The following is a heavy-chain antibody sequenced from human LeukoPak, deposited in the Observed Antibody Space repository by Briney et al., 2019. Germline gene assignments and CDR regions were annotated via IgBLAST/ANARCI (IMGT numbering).Heavy chain of an antibody. J-gene: IGHJ3*02. D-gene: IGHD3-22*01. CDR1: GGSISSSNW. CDR3: ARWGYYYDSSVNAFDI. Sequence: SETLSLTCAVSGGSISSSNWGSWVRQPPGKGLEWIGEIYHSGSTNYNPSLKSRVTISVDKSKNQFSLKLSSVTAADTAVYYCARWGYYYDSSVNAFDIWGQGTMVTVSS. CDR2: IYHSGST. V-gene: IGHV4-4*02.